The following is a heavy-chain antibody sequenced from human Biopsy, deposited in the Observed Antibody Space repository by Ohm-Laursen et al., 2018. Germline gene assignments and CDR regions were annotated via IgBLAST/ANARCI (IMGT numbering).Heavy chain of an antibody. Sequence: PSETLSLTCTVSGGSISDSTYHWGWIRQSPGKGLEWIGNIYYSGNTDYSPSLKSRVTISVDTSNNQFSLKLRPVTAADTAVYYCARQVDFWSGYVDYWGQGTLVAVSS. V-gene: IGHV4-39*01. CDR1: GGSISDSTYH. CDR3: ARQVDFWSGYVDY. J-gene: IGHJ4*02. CDR2: IYYSGNT. D-gene: IGHD3-3*01.